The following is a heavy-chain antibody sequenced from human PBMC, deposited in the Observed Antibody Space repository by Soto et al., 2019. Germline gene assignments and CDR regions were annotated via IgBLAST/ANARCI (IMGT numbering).Heavy chain of an antibody. Sequence: SETLSLTCAVYGGSFSGYYWSWIRQPPGKGLEWIVEINHSGSTNYNPSLKSRVTISVDTSKNQFSLKLSSVTAEDTAIYYCVGRLTAIYNYFDSWGQGTQVTVSS. D-gene: IGHD5-18*01. CDR1: GGSFSGYY. J-gene: IGHJ4*02. CDR2: INHSGST. CDR3: VGRLTAIYNYFDS. V-gene: IGHV4-34*01.